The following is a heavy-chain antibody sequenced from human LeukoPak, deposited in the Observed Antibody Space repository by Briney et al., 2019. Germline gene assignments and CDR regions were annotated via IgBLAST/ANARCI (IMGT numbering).Heavy chain of an antibody. D-gene: IGHD3-10*01. V-gene: IGHV3-23*01. J-gene: IGHJ4*02. CDR1: GLTVSSYA. CDR3: AKYTSGTSYRGLDQ. CDR2: IIGSAVNT. Sequence: PGESLRLSCGASGLTVSSYAMSWVRQAPGKGLEWVSTIIGSAVNTYYADSVKGRFTISRDDSKNTVYLQMNSLRAEGTAVYSCAKYTSGTSYRGLDQWGQGTLVTVSS.